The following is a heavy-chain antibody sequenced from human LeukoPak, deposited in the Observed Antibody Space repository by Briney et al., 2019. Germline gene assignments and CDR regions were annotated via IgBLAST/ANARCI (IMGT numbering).Heavy chain of an antibody. D-gene: IGHD6-13*01. CDR2: ISAYNGNT. J-gene: IGHJ4*02. Sequence: ASVKVSCKASGYTFTSYGIRWVRQAPGQGLGWMGWISAYNGNTNYAQKLQGRVTMTTDTSTSTAYMELRSLRSDDTAVYYCARDPGFVAAAGNFDYWGQGTLVTVSS. CDR3: ARDPGFVAAAGNFDY. CDR1: GYTFTSYG. V-gene: IGHV1-18*01.